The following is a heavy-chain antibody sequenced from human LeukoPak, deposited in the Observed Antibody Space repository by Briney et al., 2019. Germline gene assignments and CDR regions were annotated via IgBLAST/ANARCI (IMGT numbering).Heavy chain of an antibody. CDR3: ARHLRWTTLDY. CDR1: GGSLSYYY. D-gene: IGHD3/OR15-3a*01. Sequence: SETLSLTCTVSGGSLSYYYWSCIGQPAGTGLEWIGRIYTSGSTNYNPSLKSRVTMSVDTSKNQFSLKLSSVTAADTAVYYCARHLRWTTLDYWGQGTLVTVSS. J-gene: IGHJ4*02. CDR2: IYTSGST. V-gene: IGHV4-4*07.